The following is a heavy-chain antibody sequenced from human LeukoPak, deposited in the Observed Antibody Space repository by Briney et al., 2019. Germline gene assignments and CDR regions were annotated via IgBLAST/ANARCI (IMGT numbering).Heavy chain of an antibody. CDR3: SRRSNYRDRSDCYEFLDI. CDR1: TFTFCYFW. J-gene: IGHJ3*02. V-gene: IGHV3-7*03. Sequence: PGGSLRLSCGASTFTFCYFWRTWLRQAPGKGLEGVANIKGDGSLKYYVDSVKGRFTISRDNAKNSLYLQMNCLHARVSLFENCSRRSNYRDRSDCYEFLDIWGQGTMVTVSS. CDR2: IKGDGSLK. D-gene: IGHD2-2*01.